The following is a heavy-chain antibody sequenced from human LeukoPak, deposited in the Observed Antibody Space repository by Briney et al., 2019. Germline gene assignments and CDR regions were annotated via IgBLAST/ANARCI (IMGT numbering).Heavy chain of an antibody. Sequence: SQTLSLTCTVSGGSISSGGYYWSWIRQHPGKGLEWIGYIYYSGSTYYNPSLKSRVTISVDTSKNQFSLKLSSVTAADTAVHYCARETRKQLAALSIAVAYYFDYWGQGTLVTVSS. CDR2: IYYSGST. CDR1: GGSISSGGYY. D-gene: IGHD6-19*01. V-gene: IGHV4-31*03. CDR3: ARETRKQLAALSIAVAYYFDY. J-gene: IGHJ4*02.